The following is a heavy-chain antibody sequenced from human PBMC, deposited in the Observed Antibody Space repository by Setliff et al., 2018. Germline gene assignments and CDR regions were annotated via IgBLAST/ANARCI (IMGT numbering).Heavy chain of an antibody. D-gene: IGHD6-6*01. CDR2: IKSKPDGGAA. CDR3: STAEGDSSSFYHNMDV. CDR1: GFTLSNAW. V-gene: IGHV3-15*01. J-gene: IGHJ6*02. Sequence: ETLSLSCAASGFTLSNAWMIWVRQAPGKGLEWVGQIKSKPDGGAAEYASPVRGRFTISRDDSKSTLYLQMSSLKTEDTAVYYCSTAEGDSSSFYHNMDVWGQGSTVTVSS.